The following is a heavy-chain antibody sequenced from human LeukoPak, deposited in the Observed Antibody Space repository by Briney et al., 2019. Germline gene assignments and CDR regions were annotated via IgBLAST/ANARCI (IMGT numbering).Heavy chain of an antibody. V-gene: IGHV4-34*01. CDR3: ARDGDY. CDR2: INHSGST. J-gene: IGHJ4*02. Sequence: PSETLSLTCAVYGGSFSGYYWSWIRQPPGKGLEWIGEINHSGSTNYNPSLKSRVTISADTSKNQFSLKLSSVTAADTAVYYCARDGDYLGQGTLVTVSS. CDR1: GGSFSGYY.